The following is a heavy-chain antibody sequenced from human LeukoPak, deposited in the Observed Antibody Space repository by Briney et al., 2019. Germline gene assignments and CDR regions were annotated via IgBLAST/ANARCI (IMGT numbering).Heavy chain of an antibody. CDR3: ARSHYYDSSGFDY. Sequence: SQTLFLTCTVSGGSISSGGYYWSWIRQHPGKGLEWIGYIYYSGSTYYNPSLKSRVTISVDTSKNQFSLKLSSVTAADTAVYYCARSHYYDSSGFDYWGQGTLVTVSS. CDR2: IYYSGST. D-gene: IGHD3-22*01. J-gene: IGHJ4*02. V-gene: IGHV4-31*03. CDR1: GGSISSGGYY.